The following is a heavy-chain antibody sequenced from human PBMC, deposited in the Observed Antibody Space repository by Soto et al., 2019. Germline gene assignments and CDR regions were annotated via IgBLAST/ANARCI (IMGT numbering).Heavy chain of an antibody. V-gene: IGHV3-9*01. D-gene: IGHD6-13*01. CDR3: GKGLSTAAIDY. CDR1: GFTFDDYA. Sequence: EVQRVESGGGLIQPGRSLRLSCTASGFTFDDYALHWVRQAPGKGLEWVSGITWNSDRVDYADSVKGRFTISRDNARNSLYLQMNSLRAEDTALYFCGKGLSTAAIDYWGQGTLVTVSS. CDR2: ITWNSDRV. J-gene: IGHJ4*02.